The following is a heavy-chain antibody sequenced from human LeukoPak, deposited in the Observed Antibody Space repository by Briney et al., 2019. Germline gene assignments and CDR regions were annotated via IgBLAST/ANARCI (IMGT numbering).Heavy chain of an antibody. Sequence: ASVKVSCKASGYSSTNYGISWVRQAPGQGLEWMGWINPNSGGTNYAQKFQGRVTMTRDTSISTAYMELSRLRSDDTAVYYCARLRATGVFDYWGQGTLVTVSS. CDR3: ARLRATGVFDY. J-gene: IGHJ4*02. CDR1: GYSSTNYG. D-gene: IGHD2-8*02. V-gene: IGHV1-2*02. CDR2: INPNSGGT.